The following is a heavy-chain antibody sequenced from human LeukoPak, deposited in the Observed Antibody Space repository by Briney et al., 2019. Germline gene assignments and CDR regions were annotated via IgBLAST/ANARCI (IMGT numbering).Heavy chain of an antibody. D-gene: IGHD5-18*01. CDR3: ARATAMVEYYFDY. J-gene: IGHJ4*02. V-gene: IGHV1-69*04. CDR2: ISPILGIP. CDR1: GDTFSNYA. Sequence: GASVKVSCKASGDTFSNYAINWVRQAPGQGLEWTGRISPILGIPNYAQKFQGRVTITADKFTGTVYMELSSLRSEDTAVYYCARATAMVEYYFDYWGRGTLVTVSS.